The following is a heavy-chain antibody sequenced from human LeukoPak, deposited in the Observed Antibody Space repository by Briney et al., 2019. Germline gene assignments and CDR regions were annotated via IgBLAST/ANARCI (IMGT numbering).Heavy chain of an antibody. CDR1: GGSISSYY. CDR2: IYYSGST. V-gene: IGHV4-59*01. CDR3: ARTSVLRYFDWLLRSTWYAFDI. Sequence: SETLSLTCTVSGGSISSYYWSWIRQPPGKGLEWIGYIYYSGSTTYNPSLKSRVTISVDTSKNQFSLKLSSVTAADTAVYYCARTSVLRYFDWLLRSTWYAFDIWGQGTMVTVSS. D-gene: IGHD3-9*01. J-gene: IGHJ3*02.